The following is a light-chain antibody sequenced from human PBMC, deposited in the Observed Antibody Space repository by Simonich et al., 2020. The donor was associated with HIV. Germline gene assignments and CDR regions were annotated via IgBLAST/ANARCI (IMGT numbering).Light chain of an antibody. CDR2: DAS. V-gene: IGKV3D-15*01. Sequence: EILMTQSPATLSVSPGERATLSCRASQSVSSSYLAWYQQKPGLAPRLLIYDASSRATGIPDRFSGSGSGTEFTLTISSLQSEDFAVYYCQQYNNWPPLTFGGGTKVEIK. CDR3: QQYNNWPPLT. J-gene: IGKJ4*01. CDR1: QSVSSSY.